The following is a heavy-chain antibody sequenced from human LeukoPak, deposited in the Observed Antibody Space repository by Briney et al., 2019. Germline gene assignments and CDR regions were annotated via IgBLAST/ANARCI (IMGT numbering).Heavy chain of an antibody. CDR2: IYSGGST. J-gene: IGHJ4*02. V-gene: IGHV3-53*01. D-gene: IGHD4-23*01. CDR1: GFTVSSNY. Sequence: GGSLRLSCAASGFTVSSNYMSWVRQAPGKGLEWVSVIYSGGSTYYADSVKGRFTISRDNSKNTLYLQMNSLRAEDTAVYYCARAPSYGGNGGVFDYWGQGTLVTVSS. CDR3: ARAPSYGGNGGVFDY.